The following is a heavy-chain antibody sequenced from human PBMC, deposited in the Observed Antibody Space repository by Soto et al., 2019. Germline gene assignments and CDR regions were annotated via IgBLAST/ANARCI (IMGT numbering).Heavy chain of an antibody. CDR2: IYYSGST. D-gene: IGHD3-22*01. CDR3: ARDPVMSSGYWLVYYYYGMDV. J-gene: IGHJ6*02. CDR1: GGSISSGGYY. V-gene: IGHV4-31*03. Sequence: PSETLSLTCTVSGGSISSGGYYWSWIRQHPGKGLEWIGYIYYSGSTYYNPSLKSRVTISVDTSKDQFSLKLSSVTAADTAVYYCARDPVMSSGYWLVYYYYGMDVWGQGTTVTVSS.